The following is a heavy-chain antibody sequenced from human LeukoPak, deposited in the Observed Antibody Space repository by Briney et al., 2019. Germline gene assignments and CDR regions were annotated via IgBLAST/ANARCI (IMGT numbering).Heavy chain of an antibody. J-gene: IGHJ4*02. D-gene: IGHD6-19*01. Sequence: GGSLRLSCAASGFTVSSNYMSWVHQAPGKGLEWVSVIYSGGSTYYADSVKGRFTISRHNSKNTLYLQMNSLRAEDTAVYYCASSVPAVAVDYWGQGTLVTVSS. V-gene: IGHV3-53*04. CDR3: ASSVPAVAVDY. CDR2: IYSGGST. CDR1: GFTVSSNY.